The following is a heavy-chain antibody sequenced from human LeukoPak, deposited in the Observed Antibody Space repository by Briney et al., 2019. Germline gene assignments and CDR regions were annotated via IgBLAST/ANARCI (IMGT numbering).Heavy chain of an antibody. J-gene: IGHJ6*02. CDR2: ISYDGSNK. CDR1: RFTFTSYG. D-gene: IGHD2-2*01. Sequence: PGGSLRLSCAASRFTFTSYGMHWVRQAPGKGLEWVAVISYDGSNKYYADSVKGRFTISRDNSKNTLYLQMNSLRAEDTAVYYCAREWVVVVPAAMGGYYYGMDVWGQGTTVTVSS. V-gene: IGHV3-30*03. CDR3: AREWVVVVPAAMGGYYYGMDV.